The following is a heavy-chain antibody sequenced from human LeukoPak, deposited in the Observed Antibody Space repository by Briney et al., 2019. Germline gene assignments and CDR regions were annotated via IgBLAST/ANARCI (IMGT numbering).Heavy chain of an antibody. J-gene: IGHJ4*02. Sequence: SETLSLTCTISGGSVSDYYWSWIRQSPGKGLEWIGYIYHTGSTSYSPSLKSRVTISADTSQNQFSLKLSSVTAADTAVYYCARIFRGAYFDYWGQGTLVTVSS. CDR2: IYHTGST. CDR3: ARIFRGAYFDY. CDR1: GGSVSDYY. D-gene: IGHD3-10*01. V-gene: IGHV4-59*02.